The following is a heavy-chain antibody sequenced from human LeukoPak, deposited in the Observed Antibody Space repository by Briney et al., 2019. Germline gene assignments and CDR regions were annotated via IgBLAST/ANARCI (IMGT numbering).Heavy chain of an antibody. CDR1: GYTFIDYY. CDR2: INPNSGGT. J-gene: IGHJ6*03. Sequence: ASVKVSCKTSGYTFIDYYIHWVRQAPGQGLEWMGWINPNSGGTNYAQKFQGRVTITRNTSISTAYMELSSLRSEDTAVYYCARSPLLGSSWLPYYYYYMDVWGKGTTVTVSS. D-gene: IGHD6-13*01. CDR3: ARSPLLGSSWLPYYYYYMDV. V-gene: IGHV1-2*02.